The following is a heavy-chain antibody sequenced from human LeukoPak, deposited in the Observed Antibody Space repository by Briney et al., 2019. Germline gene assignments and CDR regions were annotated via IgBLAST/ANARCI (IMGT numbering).Heavy chain of an antibody. J-gene: IGHJ4*02. CDR3: AKDSGYSSGWPRYFDY. CDR1: GFTFSGYS. D-gene: IGHD6-19*01. Sequence: PGGSLRLSCAASGFTFSGYSMNWVRQAPGKGLEWVAVISYDGSDIYYADSVRGRFTISRDNSQNTLYLQMNSLRAEDTAVYYCAKDSGYSSGWPRYFDYWGQGTLVTVSS. CDR2: ISYDGSDI. V-gene: IGHV3-30*18.